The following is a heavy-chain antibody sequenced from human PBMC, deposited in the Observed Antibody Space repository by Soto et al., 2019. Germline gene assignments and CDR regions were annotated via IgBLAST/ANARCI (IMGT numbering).Heavy chain of an antibody. Sequence: ASVKVSCKASGYTFTSYGISWVRQAPGQGLEWMGWISAYNGNTNYAQKLQGRVTMTTDTSTSTAYMELRSLRSDDTAVYYCARVSSVAGFSYYFDYWGQGTLVTVSS. CDR3: ARVSSVAGFSYYFDY. J-gene: IGHJ4*02. CDR1: GYTFTSYG. V-gene: IGHV1-18*04. CDR2: ISAYNGNT. D-gene: IGHD6-19*01.